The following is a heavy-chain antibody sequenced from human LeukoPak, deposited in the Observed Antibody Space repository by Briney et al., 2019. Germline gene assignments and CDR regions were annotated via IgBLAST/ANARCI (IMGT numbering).Heavy chain of an antibody. Sequence: PSETLSLNCTVSGGSISSYYWIWLRQPAGKGLEWIGRIYTSGSTNYNPSLKSRVTISVDKSKDQFSLKLSSVTAADTAVYYCARDPIAAAGKDYWGQGTLVTVSS. J-gene: IGHJ4*02. CDR1: GGSISSYY. CDR3: ARDPIAAAGKDY. D-gene: IGHD6-13*01. CDR2: IYTSGST. V-gene: IGHV4-4*07.